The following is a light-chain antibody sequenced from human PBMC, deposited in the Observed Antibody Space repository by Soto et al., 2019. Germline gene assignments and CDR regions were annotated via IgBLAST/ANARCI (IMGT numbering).Light chain of an antibody. CDR1: SSDVGSYNL. CDR3: RSYAGSSNVV. J-gene: IGLJ2*01. V-gene: IGLV2-23*01. Sequence: QPVLTQPASVSGSPGQSITISCTGTSSDVGSYNLVSWYQQHPGKAPKLMIYEGSKRPSGVSNRFSGSKSGNTASLTISGLQAEDEADYYCRSYAGSSNVVFGGGTKLTVL. CDR2: EGS.